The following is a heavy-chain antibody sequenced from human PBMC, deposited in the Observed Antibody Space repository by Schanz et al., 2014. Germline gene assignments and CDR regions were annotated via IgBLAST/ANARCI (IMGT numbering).Heavy chain of an antibody. D-gene: IGHD2-15*01. CDR1: GFTLSNSD. V-gene: IGHV3-13*01. J-gene: IGHJ4*02. Sequence: EVQLVESGGGLVQPGGSLRLSCAASGFTLSNSDMHWVRQGTGKGLEWVSTIGYLGDTYYPDSVKGRFTISRDNAKNSLFLQMNSLRVEDTAVYYCARDRGYCSGGSCLTFDYWGQGALVTVSS. CDR2: IGYLGDT. CDR3: ARDRGYCSGGSCLTFDY.